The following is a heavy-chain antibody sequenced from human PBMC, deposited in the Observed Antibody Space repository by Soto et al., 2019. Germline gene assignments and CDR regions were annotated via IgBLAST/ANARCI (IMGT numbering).Heavy chain of an antibody. CDR3: ARVAGYSYDH. Sequence: QLQLQESGPGLVKPSETLSLTCTVSGDSISSSSYYWGWIRQPPGKGLEWIGNVFYSGTTYYNPSLKSRVTISVDMSKNQFSLRVSSVTAADTAMYYCARVAGYSYDHWGQGSLVTVSS. V-gene: IGHV4-39*01. CDR1: GDSISSSSYY. CDR2: VFYSGTT. D-gene: IGHD5-18*01. J-gene: IGHJ4*02.